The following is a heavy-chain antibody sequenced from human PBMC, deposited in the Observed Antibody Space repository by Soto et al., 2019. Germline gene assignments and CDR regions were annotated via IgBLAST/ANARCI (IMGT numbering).Heavy chain of an antibody. CDR2: IIPIFGTA. J-gene: IGHJ6*02. V-gene: IGHV1-69*01. Sequence: QVQLVQSGAEVKKPGSSVKVSCKASGGTFSSYAISWVRQAPGQGLEWMGGIIPIFGTANYAQKFQGRVTITADESTSTAYMELSRLRSEDTAVYYWARGAAARRTSYYYYGMDVWGQGTTVTVSS. CDR3: ARGAAARRTSYYYYGMDV. D-gene: IGHD6-13*01. CDR1: GGTFSSYA.